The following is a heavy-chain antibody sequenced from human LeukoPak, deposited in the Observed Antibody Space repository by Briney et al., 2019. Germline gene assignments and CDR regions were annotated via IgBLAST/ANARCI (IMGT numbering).Heavy chain of an antibody. CDR1: GGSISSYY. CDR2: IYTSGST. V-gene: IGHV4-4*07. Sequence: PSETLSLTRTVSGGSISSYYWSWIRQPAGKGLEWIGRIYTSGSTNYNPSLKSRVTMSVDTSKNQFSLKLSSVTAADTAVYYCARGTYYYGSGSCPYFDYWGQGTLVTVSS. J-gene: IGHJ4*02. CDR3: ARGTYYYGSGSCPYFDY. D-gene: IGHD3-10*01.